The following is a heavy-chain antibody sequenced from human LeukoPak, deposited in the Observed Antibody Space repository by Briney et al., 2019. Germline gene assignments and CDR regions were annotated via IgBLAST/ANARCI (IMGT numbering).Heavy chain of an antibody. Sequence: PSETLSLTCTVSGGSISSGDYYWSWIRQPPGKGLEWIVYIYYSGSTYYNPSLKSRVTISVDTSKNQFSLKLSSVTAADTAVYYCARCPYDSSGYYPLNFDYWGQGTLVTVSS. CDR1: GGSISSGDYY. V-gene: IGHV4-30-4*08. J-gene: IGHJ4*02. CDR3: ARCPYDSSGYYPLNFDY. CDR2: IYYSGST. D-gene: IGHD3-22*01.